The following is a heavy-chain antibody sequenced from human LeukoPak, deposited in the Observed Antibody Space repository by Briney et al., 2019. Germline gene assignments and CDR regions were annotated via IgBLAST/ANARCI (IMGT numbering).Heavy chain of an antibody. CDR2: INPNSGGT. Sequence: ASVKVSCKASGYTFTGYYMHWVRQAPGQGLEWMGWINPNSGGTNYAQKFQGRVTMTRDTSTSTAYMELSRLRSDDTAVYYCVREGLPLYYYYMDVWGKGTTVTISS. CDR1: GYTFTGYY. V-gene: IGHV1-2*02. CDR3: VREGLPLYYYYMDV. D-gene: IGHD5-12*01. J-gene: IGHJ6*03.